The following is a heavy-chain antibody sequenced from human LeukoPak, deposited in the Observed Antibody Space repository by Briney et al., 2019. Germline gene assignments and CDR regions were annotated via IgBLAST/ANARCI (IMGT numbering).Heavy chain of an antibody. D-gene: IGHD6-13*01. CDR1: GFTVSSNY. Sequence: GGSLRLSCADSGFTVSSNYMSWVRQAPGKGVEWVSVIYSGGSTYYADSVKGRFTISRDNSKNTLYLQMNSLRAEDTAVYYCARECAGIAPDLIDYWGQGTLVTVSS. CDR2: IYSGGST. V-gene: IGHV3-66*01. CDR3: ARECAGIAPDLIDY. J-gene: IGHJ4*02.